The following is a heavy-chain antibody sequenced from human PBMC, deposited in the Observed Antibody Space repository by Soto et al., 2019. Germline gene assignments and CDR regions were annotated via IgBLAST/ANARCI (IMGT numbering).Heavy chain of an antibody. V-gene: IGHV1-46*01. CDR2: INPSGGST. CDR3: ARGSVAGRRFDY. CDR1: GYTFTSYY. D-gene: IGHD6-19*01. J-gene: IGHJ4*02. Sequence: QVQLVQSGAEVKKPGASVKVSCKASGYTFTSYYIHWVRQAPGQGLEWMGIINPSGGSTSYAQKFQGRXXMXRXMSTSTVYMELSSLRSEDTAVYYCARGSVAGRRFDYWGQGPLVTVSS.